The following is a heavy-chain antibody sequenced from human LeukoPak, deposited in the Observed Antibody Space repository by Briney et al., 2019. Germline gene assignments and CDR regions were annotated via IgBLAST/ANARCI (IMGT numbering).Heavy chain of an antibody. CDR2: IYSGGST. D-gene: IGHD5-24*01. CDR1: GFTVSSNY. V-gene: IGHV3-66*01. CDR3: ARDLFKRDGYNWVDY. Sequence: PGGSLRLSCAASGFTVSSNYMSWVRQAPGKGLEWVSIIYSGGSTYYADSVKGRFTISRDNSKNTLYLQMNSLRVEDTAVYYCARDLFKRDGYNWVDYWGQGTLVTVSS. J-gene: IGHJ4*02.